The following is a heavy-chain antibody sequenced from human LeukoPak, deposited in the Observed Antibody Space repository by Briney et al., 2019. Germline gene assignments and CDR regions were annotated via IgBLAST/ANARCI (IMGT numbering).Heavy chain of an antibody. CDR1: GFTFSSYA. Sequence: GGSLRLSCAASGFTFSSYAMHWVRQAPGKGLEWVSVIYSGGSTYYADSVKGRFTISRDNSKNTLYLQMNSLRAEDTAVYYCARDSRGYSGYANFDYWGQGTLVTVSS. D-gene: IGHD5-12*01. CDR2: IYSGGST. J-gene: IGHJ4*02. V-gene: IGHV3-66*01. CDR3: ARDSRGYSGYANFDY.